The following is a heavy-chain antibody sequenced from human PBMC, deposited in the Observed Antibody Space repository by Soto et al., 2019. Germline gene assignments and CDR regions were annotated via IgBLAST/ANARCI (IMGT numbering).Heavy chain of an antibody. V-gene: IGHV3-48*02. Sequence: EVQLVESGGGLVQPGGSLRLSCAASGFTFSSYSMNWVRQAPGKGLEWVSYISSSSSTIYYSDSVKGRFTISRDNAKNSLYLQINSLRDEDTAVYYCARVPIAVAAQGDYWGQGTLVTVSS. CDR1: GFTFSSYS. CDR2: ISSSSSTI. D-gene: IGHD6-19*01. J-gene: IGHJ4*02. CDR3: ARVPIAVAAQGDY.